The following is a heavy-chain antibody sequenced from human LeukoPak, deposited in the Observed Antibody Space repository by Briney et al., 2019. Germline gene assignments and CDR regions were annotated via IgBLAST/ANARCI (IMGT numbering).Heavy chain of an antibody. CDR2: ISSSGSII. Sequence: GGSLRLSCAVSGFTFSSYEMNWVRQAPGKGMEWVSYISSSGSIIYYADSVKGRFTISRDNAKNSLYLQMNTLRAEDTAVYYCARSGYSYGPFDYWGQGTLVTVSS. D-gene: IGHD5-18*01. CDR1: GFTFSSYE. V-gene: IGHV3-48*03. CDR3: ARSGYSYGPFDY. J-gene: IGHJ4*02.